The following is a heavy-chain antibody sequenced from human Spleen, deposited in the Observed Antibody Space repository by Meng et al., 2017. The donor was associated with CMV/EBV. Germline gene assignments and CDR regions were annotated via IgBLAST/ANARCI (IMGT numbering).Heavy chain of an antibody. CDR2: INHSGST. Sequence: SETLSLTCAVYGGSFSGYYWSWIRQPPGKGLEWIGEINHSGSTNYNPSLKSRVTISVDTSKNQFSLRLTSVTAADTAVYYCAREYRSSSYYFDFWGQGMLVTVSS. J-gene: IGHJ4*02. V-gene: IGHV4-34*01. CDR3: AREYRSSSYYFDF. D-gene: IGHD6-6*01. CDR1: GGSFSGYY.